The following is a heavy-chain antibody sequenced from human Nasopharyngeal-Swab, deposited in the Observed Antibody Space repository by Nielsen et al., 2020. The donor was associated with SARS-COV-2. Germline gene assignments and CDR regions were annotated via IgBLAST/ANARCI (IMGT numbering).Heavy chain of an antibody. CDR3: AREPVGDYAFDY. V-gene: IGHV3-23*01. D-gene: IGHD4-17*01. CDR1: GFTFSSYA. J-gene: IGHJ4*02. CDR2: ISSSGGST. Sequence: GESLKISCAASGFTFSSYAMSWVRQAPGKGLEWVSSISSSGGSTYYADSVKGRFTISRDNSKNTLFLQMNSLGAEDTAVYYCAREPVGDYAFDYWGPGTLVTVSS.